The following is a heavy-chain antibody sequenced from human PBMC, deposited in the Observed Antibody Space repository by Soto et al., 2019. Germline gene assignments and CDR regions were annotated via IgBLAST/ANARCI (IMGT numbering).Heavy chain of an antibody. V-gene: IGHV4-31*03. CDR3: ARSRRAYDPGWFDP. D-gene: IGHD3-3*01. J-gene: IGHJ5*02. Sequence: SETLSLTCTVSGGSISSGGYYWSWIRQHPGKGLEWIGYIYYSGSTYYNPSLKSRVTISVDTSKNQFSPKLSSVTAADTAVYYCARSRRAYDPGWFDPWGQGTLVTVSS. CDR1: GGSISSGGYY. CDR2: IYYSGST.